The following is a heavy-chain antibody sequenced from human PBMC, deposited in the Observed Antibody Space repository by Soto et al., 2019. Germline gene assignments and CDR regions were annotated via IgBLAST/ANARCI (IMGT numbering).Heavy chain of an antibody. V-gene: IGHV1-2*04. Sequence: ASVKVSCKASGYTFTGYYMHWVRQAPGQGLEWMGWINPNSGGTNYAQKFQGWVTMTRDTSISTAYMVLSRLRSDDTAVYYCARAGIAAAGRSNYYYYYGMDVWGQGTTVTVSS. CDR1: GYTFTGYY. CDR2: INPNSGGT. CDR3: ARAGIAAAGRSNYYYYYGMDV. J-gene: IGHJ6*02. D-gene: IGHD6-13*01.